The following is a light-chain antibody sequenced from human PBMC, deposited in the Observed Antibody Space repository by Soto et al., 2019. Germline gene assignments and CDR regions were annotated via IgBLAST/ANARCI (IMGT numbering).Light chain of an antibody. V-gene: IGLV4-60*03. CDR2: LEGSGSS. J-gene: IGLJ2*01. Sequence: QSVLSQSSSASASLGSSVKLTCTLSSGHSSYIIAWHQQPPGKAPRYLMNLEGSGSSNKGSGVPDRFSASSSGADRYLTISNIQSEDEADYYCETWDSDSVVFGGGTKLTVL. CDR3: ETWDSDSVV. CDR1: SGHSSYI.